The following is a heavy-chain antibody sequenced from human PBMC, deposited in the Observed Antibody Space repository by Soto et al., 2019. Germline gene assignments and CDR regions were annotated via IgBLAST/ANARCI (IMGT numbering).Heavy chain of an antibody. CDR3: ARTDIVVVPAAMGFDY. CDR1: GGSFSGYY. Sequence: SETLSLTCAVYGGSFSGYYWSWIRQPPGKGLEWIGEINHSGSTNYNPSLKSRVTISVDTSKNQFSLKLSSVTAADTAVYYCARTDIVVVPAAMGFDYWGQGTLVTVSS. CDR2: INHSGST. J-gene: IGHJ4*02. V-gene: IGHV4-34*01. D-gene: IGHD2-2*01.